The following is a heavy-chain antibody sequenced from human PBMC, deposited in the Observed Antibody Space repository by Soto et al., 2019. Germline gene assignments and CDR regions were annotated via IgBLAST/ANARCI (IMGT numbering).Heavy chain of an antibody. Sequence: GASVKVSCKASGGTFSSYAISWVRQAPGQGLEWMGGIIPIFGTANYAQKFQGRVTMTADESTSTAYMELSSLRSEDTAVYYCARDITGTKASAFYYYGMDVWGQGTTVTVSS. V-gene: IGHV1-69*13. CDR1: GGTFSSYA. D-gene: IGHD1-7*01. CDR3: ARDITGTKASAFYYYGMDV. J-gene: IGHJ6*02. CDR2: IIPIFGTA.